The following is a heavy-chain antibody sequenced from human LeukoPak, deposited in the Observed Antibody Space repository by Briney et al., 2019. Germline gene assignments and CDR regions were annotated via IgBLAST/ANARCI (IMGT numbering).Heavy chain of an antibody. CDR2: ISGSGGST. J-gene: IGHJ4*02. V-gene: IGHV3-23*01. CDR3: AKGGYYYDSSGYYFDY. Sequence: GGSLRLSCTASGFTFSSYAMSRVRQAPGKGLEWVSAISGSGGSTYYADSVKGRFTISRDNSKNTLYLQMNSLRAEDTAVYYCAKGGYYYDSSGYYFDYWGQGTLVTVSS. D-gene: IGHD3-22*01. CDR1: GFTFSSYA.